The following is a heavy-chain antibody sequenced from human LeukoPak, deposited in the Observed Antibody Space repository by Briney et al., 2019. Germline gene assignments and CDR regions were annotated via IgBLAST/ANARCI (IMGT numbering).Heavy chain of an antibody. CDR3: AKDIRGSTSWYGLGY. V-gene: IGHV3-43D*03. CDR2: ISWDGGST. CDR1: GFTFDDYA. D-gene: IGHD2-2*01. J-gene: IGHJ4*02. Sequence: GGSLRLSCAASGFTFDDYAMHWVRQAPGKGLEWVSLISWDGGSTYYADSVKGRFTISRDNSKNSLFLQMNSLRPEDTALYYCAKDIRGSTSWYGLGYWGQGTLVTVSS.